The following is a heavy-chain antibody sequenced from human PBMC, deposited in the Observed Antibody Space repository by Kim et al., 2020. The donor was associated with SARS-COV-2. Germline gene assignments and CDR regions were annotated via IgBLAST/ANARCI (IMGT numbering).Heavy chain of an antibody. CDR2: IWYDGSNK. CDR1: GFTFSSYG. D-gene: IGHD2-2*02. CDR3: AKDKARGQPLLYSQNFDY. V-gene: IGHV3-33*06. J-gene: IGHJ4*02. Sequence: GGSLRLSCAASGFTFSSYGMHWVRQAPGKGLEWVAVIWYDGSNKYYADSVKGRFTISRDNSKNTLYLQMNSLRAEDTAVYYCAKDKARGQPLLYSQNFDYWGQGTLVTVSS.